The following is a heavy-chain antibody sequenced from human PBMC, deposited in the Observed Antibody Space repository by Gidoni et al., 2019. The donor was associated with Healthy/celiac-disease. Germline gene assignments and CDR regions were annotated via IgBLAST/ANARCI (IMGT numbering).Heavy chain of an antibody. CDR3: ARDYSRYSSSGCDAFDI. Sequence: QVQLVESGGGVVQPGRSLRLSCAASGFTFSSYGMHWVRQAPGKGLEWVAVIWYDGSNKYYADSVKGRFTISRDNSKNTLYLQMSSLRAEDTAVYYCARDYSRYSSSGCDAFDIWGQGTMVTVSS. J-gene: IGHJ3*02. CDR2: IWYDGSNK. D-gene: IGHD6-13*01. V-gene: IGHV3-33*01. CDR1: GFTFSSYG.